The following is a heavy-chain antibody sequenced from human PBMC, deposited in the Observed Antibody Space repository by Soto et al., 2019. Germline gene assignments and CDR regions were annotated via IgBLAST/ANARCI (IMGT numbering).Heavy chain of an antibody. Sequence: TLSPTCTVPGASISSGGYDWSWIRQHPGKGLEWIGYIYYSGSTYYNPSLKSPVTISVDTSKNQFSLKLSSVTAADTSVDVCASDLVGGGSYGDYVGAFDIWGQGTMVTVSS. J-gene: IGHJ3*02. CDR1: GASISSGGYD. V-gene: IGHV4-31*01. D-gene: IGHD4-17*01. CDR2: IYYSGST. CDR3: ASDLVGGGSYGDYVGAFDI.